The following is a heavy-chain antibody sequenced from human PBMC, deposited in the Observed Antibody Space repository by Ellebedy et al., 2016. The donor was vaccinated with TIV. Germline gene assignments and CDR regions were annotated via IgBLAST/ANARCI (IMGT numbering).Heavy chain of an antibody. CDR1: GGSISSSSYY. V-gene: IGHV4-39*07. CDR2: IYYSGST. Sequence: SETLSLXXTVSGGSISSSSYYWGWIRQPPGKGLEWIGSIYYSGSTYYNPSLKSRVTISVDTSKNQFSLKLSSVTAADTAVYYCARSGGVPAAFIDYWGQGTLVTVSS. CDR3: ARSGGVPAAFIDY. D-gene: IGHD2-2*01. J-gene: IGHJ4*02.